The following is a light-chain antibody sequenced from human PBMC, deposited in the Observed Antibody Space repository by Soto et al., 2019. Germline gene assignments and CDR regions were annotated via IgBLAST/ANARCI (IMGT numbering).Light chain of an antibody. V-gene: IGKV1-39*01. CDR2: AAS. Sequence: DIQMTQSPSSLSAAVGDRVTITCRASQSISSYLNWYQQKPGKAPKLLIYAASSLQSGVPSRFSGSGSGTYFTLTISSLQPEDFATYYGQQSYSTPYTFGQGTKLESK. CDR1: QSISSY. J-gene: IGKJ2*01. CDR3: QQSYSTPYT.